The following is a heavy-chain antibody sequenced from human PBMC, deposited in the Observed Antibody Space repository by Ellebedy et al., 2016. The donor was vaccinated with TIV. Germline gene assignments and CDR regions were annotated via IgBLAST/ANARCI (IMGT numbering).Heavy chain of an antibody. CDR1: GYTFTSYS. CDR2: ISAYNGNT. V-gene: IGHV1-18*04. CDR3: AIADYYYYYGMDV. J-gene: IGHJ6*02. Sequence: ASVKVSXXASGYTFTSYSISWVRQAPGQGLEWMGWISAYNGNTNYAQKLQGRVTMTTDTSTSTAYMELRSLRSEDTAVYYCAIADYYYYYGMDVWGQGTTVTVSS.